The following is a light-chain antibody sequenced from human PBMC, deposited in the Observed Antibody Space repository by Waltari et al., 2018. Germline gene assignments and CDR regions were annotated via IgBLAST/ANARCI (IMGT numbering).Light chain of an antibody. J-gene: IGLJ1*01. V-gene: IGLV3-21*02. CDR3: QVWDGISDQGV. CDR1: NIGKKI. Sequence: SYVLTQPPSVSVAPGQTASVTRGGNNIGKKIVHWSQQEPGQAPVMVVDEDAERPSGIPERCSGSNSGNTATLTITRVEAGDEADYFCQVWDGISDQGVFGGGTKVTVL. CDR2: EDA.